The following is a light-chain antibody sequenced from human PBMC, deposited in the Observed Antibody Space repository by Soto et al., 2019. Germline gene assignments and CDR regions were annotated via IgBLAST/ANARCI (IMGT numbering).Light chain of an antibody. Sequence: QSVLTQPPSASGTPGQSVTISCSGSSSNIGTYYVYWYQQLPGTAPKLLIYRNNYRPSGVPDRFSGSKSGTSASLAISGLRSEDEADYYCASRDDSLSGVVFGGGTQLTVL. CDR1: SSNIGTYY. V-gene: IGLV1-47*01. CDR3: ASRDDSLSGVV. CDR2: RNN. J-gene: IGLJ2*01.